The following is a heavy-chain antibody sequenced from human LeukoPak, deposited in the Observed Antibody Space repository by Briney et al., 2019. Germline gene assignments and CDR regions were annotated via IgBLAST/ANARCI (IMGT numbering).Heavy chain of an antibody. CDR2: IYHSRST. V-gene: IGHV4-38-2*01. J-gene: IGHJ4*02. Sequence: PSETLSLTCAVSGYSISSGYYWGWIRQPPGKGLEWIGSIYHSRSTYYNPSLKSRVTISVDTSKNQFSLKASSVTAADTAVYYCARAQDEYSSSRLWGQGTLVTVSS. CDR1: GYSISSGYY. D-gene: IGHD6-13*01. CDR3: ARAQDEYSSSRL.